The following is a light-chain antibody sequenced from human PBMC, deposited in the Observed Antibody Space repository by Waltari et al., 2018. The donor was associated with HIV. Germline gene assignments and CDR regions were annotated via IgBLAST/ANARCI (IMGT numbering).Light chain of an antibody. CDR1: SSDVGSYNP. V-gene: IGLV2-23*02. Sequence: QSALTQPASVSGSPGQSITIPCTGTSSDVGSYNPVSWYQQHPGKAPKLMIYEVSKRPSGVSNRFSGSKSGNTASLTISGLQAEDEADYYCCSYAGSSTFLFGGGTKLTVL. CDR3: CSYAGSSTFL. J-gene: IGLJ2*01. CDR2: EVS.